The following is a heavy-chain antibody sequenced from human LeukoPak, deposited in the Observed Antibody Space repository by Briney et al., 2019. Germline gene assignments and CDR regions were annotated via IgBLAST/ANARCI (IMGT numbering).Heavy chain of an antibody. CDR1: GFTFSSYA. J-gene: IGHJ4*02. Sequence: PGGSLRLSCAASGFTFSSYAMHWVRQAPGKGLEWVAVISYDGSNKYYADSVKGRFTISRDNSKNTLYLQMNSLRAEDTAVYYCALWELREAYWGQGTLVTVSS. D-gene: IGHD1-26*01. CDR3: ALWELREAY. CDR2: ISYDGSNK. V-gene: IGHV3-30*04.